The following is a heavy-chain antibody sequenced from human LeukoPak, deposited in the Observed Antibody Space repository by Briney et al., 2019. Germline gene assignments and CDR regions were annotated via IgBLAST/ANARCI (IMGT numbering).Heavy chain of an antibody. Sequence: KISCKGSGYSFTSYWISWVRQAPGQGLEWMGGIIPIFGTANYAQKFQGRVTITADKSTSTAYMELSSLRSEDTAVYYCARVIYYCGGDCSEYYFDYWGQGTLVTVSS. CDR1: GYSFTSYW. J-gene: IGHJ4*02. CDR3: ARVIYYCGGDCSEYYFDY. V-gene: IGHV1-69*06. CDR2: IIPIFGTA. D-gene: IGHD2-21*02.